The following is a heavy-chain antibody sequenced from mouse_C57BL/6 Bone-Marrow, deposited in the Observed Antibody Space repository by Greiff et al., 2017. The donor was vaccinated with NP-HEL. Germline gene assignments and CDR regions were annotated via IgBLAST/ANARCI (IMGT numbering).Heavy chain of an antibody. Sequence: QVQLQQSGAELARPGASVKMSCKASGYTFTSYTMHWVKQRPGQGLEWIGYINPSSGYTKYNQKFKDKATLTADKSSSTAYMQLSSLTSEDSAVYYCARGNWDVELAYWGQGTLVTVSA. CDR3: ARGNWDVELAY. CDR1: GYTFTSYT. J-gene: IGHJ3*01. CDR2: INPSSGYT. V-gene: IGHV1-4*01. D-gene: IGHD4-1*01.